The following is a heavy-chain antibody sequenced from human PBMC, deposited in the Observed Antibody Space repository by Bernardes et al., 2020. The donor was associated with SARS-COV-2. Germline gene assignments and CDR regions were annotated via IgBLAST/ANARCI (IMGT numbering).Heavy chain of an antibody. V-gene: IGHV4-30-4*01. CDR1: GYSIDSDTYY. CDR2: IYHTGSA. Sequence: SETLSLTCSVSGYSIDSDTYYWSWLRQCPGKGLEWIGYIYHTGSAYYNPSLTGRLSISVDTSRNQFSLKLTSLTAADTALYFCASLHKGYMYDFNYWGQGTLVTVSS. J-gene: IGHJ4*02. D-gene: IGHD5-18*01. CDR3: ASLHKGYMYDFNY.